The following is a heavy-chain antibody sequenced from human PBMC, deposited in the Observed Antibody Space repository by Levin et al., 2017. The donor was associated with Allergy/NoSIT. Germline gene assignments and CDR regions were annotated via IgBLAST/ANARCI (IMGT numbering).Heavy chain of an antibody. Sequence: AGGSLRLSCAASGFTFSSYAMSWVRQAPGKGLEWVSGISGSGDSTYYADSVKGRFTISRDNSKNTLYLQMNSLRAEDTALYYCAKDLFVSLGSGWSAYDSFDFWGQGTLVTVSS. J-gene: IGHJ4*02. D-gene: IGHD5-12*01. CDR1: GFTFSSYA. CDR3: AKDLFVSLGSGWSAYDSFDF. V-gene: IGHV3-23*01. CDR2: ISGSGDST.